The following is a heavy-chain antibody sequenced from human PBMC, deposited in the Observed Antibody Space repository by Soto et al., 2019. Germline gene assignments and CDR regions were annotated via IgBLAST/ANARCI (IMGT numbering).Heavy chain of an antibody. CDR1: GGTFSSYA. J-gene: IGHJ4*02. D-gene: IGHD5-12*01. CDR2: IIPIFGTA. V-gene: IGHV1-69*01. CDR3: ARSRSPRYSGYDWVFDY. Sequence: QVQLVQSGAEVKKPGSSVKVSCKASGGTFSSYAISWVRQAPGQGLEWMGGIIPIFGTANYAQKFQGRVTITADESTSTAYMELRSLRSEDTAVYYCARSRSPRYSGYDWVFDYWGQGTLVTVSS.